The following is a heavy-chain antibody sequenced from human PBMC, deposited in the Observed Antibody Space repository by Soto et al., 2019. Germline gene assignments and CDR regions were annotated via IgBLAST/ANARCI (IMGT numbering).Heavy chain of an antibody. J-gene: IGHJ3*01. Sequence: EVQLVESGGGLVQPWESLRLSCAASGFSFTSHWMSWVRQAPGKGLEWVATIKRDGSASYYLGSVKGRFTISRDNANDSLFLEMTSLRAEDTAVYYCARDQGREILASAFDFWGQGTKVTVSS. CDR1: GFSFTSHW. CDR3: ARDQGREILASAFDF. CDR2: IKRDGSAS. V-gene: IGHV3-7*01. D-gene: IGHD5-12*01.